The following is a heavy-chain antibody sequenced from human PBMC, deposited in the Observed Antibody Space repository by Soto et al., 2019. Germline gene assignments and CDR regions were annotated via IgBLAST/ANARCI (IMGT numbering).Heavy chain of an antibody. CDR1: GGSISSYY. J-gene: IGHJ2*01. CDR2: IYYSGST. CDR3: ASGRGGYFDL. V-gene: IGHV4-59*01. Sequence: QVQLQESGPGLVKPSETLSLTCTVSGGSISSYYWSWIRQPPGKGLEWIGYIYYSGSTNYNPSLTSRVTISVDASKNRFSLKLSSETAADTAVYYGASGRGGYFDLWGRGTLVTVSS. D-gene: IGHD1-26*01.